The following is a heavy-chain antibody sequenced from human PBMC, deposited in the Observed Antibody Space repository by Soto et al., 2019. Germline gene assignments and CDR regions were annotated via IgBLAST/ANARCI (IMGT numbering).Heavy chain of an antibody. J-gene: IGHJ4*02. Sequence: ETLSLTCTVSGDSISTFYWGWMRQSPGKELEWIGYVYYTGSTNYNPSLKSRVTISVDRSKNQFSLKLTSANAADTAVYYCARGRTVRNYSDDSSDYFYFFDYWGQGTQVTVSS. CDR3: ARGRTVRNYSDDSSDYFYFFDY. V-gene: IGHV4-59*01. CDR2: VYYTGST. CDR1: GDSISTFY. D-gene: IGHD3-22*01.